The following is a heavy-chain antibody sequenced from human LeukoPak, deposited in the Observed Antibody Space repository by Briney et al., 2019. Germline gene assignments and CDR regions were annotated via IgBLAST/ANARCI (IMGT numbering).Heavy chain of an antibody. CDR2: ISSSGSTI. J-gene: IGHJ5*02. D-gene: IGHD2-15*01. CDR3: ARDLGDGVAAIHWFDP. V-gene: IGHV3-11*01. Sequence: GGSLRLSCAASGFTFSDYYMSWIRQAPGKGLEWVSYISSSGSTIYYADSVKGRFTISRDNAKNSLYLQMNSLRAEDTAVYYCARDLGDGVAAIHWFDPWGQGTLVTVSS. CDR1: GFTFSDYY.